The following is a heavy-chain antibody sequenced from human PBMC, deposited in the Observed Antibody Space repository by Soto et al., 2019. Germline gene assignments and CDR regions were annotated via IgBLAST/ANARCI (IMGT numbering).Heavy chain of an antibody. CDR1: GDSVSSNSAA. CDR3: ARGGGEYNWNYAPVYYYYGMDV. D-gene: IGHD1-7*01. CDR2: TYYRSKWYN. Sequence: SQTLSLTCAISGDSVSSNSAAWNWIRQSPSRGLEWLGRTYYRSKWYNDYAVSVKSRITINPDTSKNQFSLQLNSVTPEDTAVYYCARGGGEYNWNYAPVYYYYGMDVWGQGTTVTVSS. J-gene: IGHJ6*02. V-gene: IGHV6-1*01.